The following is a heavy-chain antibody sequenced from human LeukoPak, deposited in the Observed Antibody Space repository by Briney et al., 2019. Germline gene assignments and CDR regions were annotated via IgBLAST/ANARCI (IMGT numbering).Heavy chain of an antibody. V-gene: IGHV3-9*01. CDR3: AKVSGSTPIVYFDY. CDR2: ISWNSGSI. Sequence: GRSLRLSCAASGFTFDDYAMHWVRQAPGKGLEWVSGISWNSGSIGYADSVKGRFTISRDNAKNSLHLQMNSLRAEDTALYYCAKVSGSTPIVYFDYWGQGTLVTVSS. J-gene: IGHJ4*02. CDR1: GFTFDDYA. D-gene: IGHD2-15*01.